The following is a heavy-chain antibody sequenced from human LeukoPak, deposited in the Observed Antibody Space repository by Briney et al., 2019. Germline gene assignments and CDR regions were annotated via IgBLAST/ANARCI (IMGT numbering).Heavy chain of an antibody. Sequence: GGSLRLSCAASGFTFSSYEMNWVRQAPGKGLEWVSYISSSGSTIYYADSVKGRFTISRDNAKNSLYLQMNSLRAEDTAVYYCARFTGYSYGPNGMDVWGQRTTVTVSS. D-gene: IGHD5-18*01. CDR3: ARFTGYSYGPNGMDV. V-gene: IGHV3-48*03. CDR1: GFTFSSYE. J-gene: IGHJ6*02. CDR2: ISSSGSTI.